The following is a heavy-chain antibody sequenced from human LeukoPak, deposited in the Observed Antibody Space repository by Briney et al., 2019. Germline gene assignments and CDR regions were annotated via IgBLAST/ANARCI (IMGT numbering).Heavy chain of an antibody. CDR1: GFTFSSYG. D-gene: IGHD5-12*01. Sequence: GGSLRLSCAASGFTFSSYGMHWVRQAPGKGLEWVAVISYDGSNKYYADSVKGRFTISRDNSKNTLYLQMNSLRAEDTAVYYCAKDRRYSGYDFFYGDAFDIWGQGTMVTVSS. CDR3: AKDRRYSGYDFFYGDAFDI. J-gene: IGHJ3*02. CDR2: ISYDGSNK. V-gene: IGHV3-30*18.